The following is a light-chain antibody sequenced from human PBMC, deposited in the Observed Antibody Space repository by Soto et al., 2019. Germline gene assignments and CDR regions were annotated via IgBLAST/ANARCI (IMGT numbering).Light chain of an antibody. V-gene: IGLV2-23*01. J-gene: IGLJ1*01. Sequence: QSALTQSASVSGSPGQSITISCTGTSSDVGSYNLVSWYQQHPGKAPKVMIYEGSKRPSGVSNRFSGSKSGNTASLTISWLQAEDEADYYCCSYAGSSTSVFGTGTNLTVL. CDR2: EGS. CDR3: CSYAGSSTSV. CDR1: SSDVGSYNL.